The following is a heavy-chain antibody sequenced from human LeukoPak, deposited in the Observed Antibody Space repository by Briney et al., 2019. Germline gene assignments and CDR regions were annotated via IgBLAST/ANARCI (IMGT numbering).Heavy chain of an antibody. CDR2: IYYSGST. J-gene: IGHJ6*02. CDR3: ASAFDYTEGYYGMDV. D-gene: IGHD4-11*01. CDR1: GGSISGSSYY. Sequence: SETLSLTCTVSGGSISGSSYYWGWIRQPPGKGLEWIGSIYYSGSTYYNPSLKSRVTISVDTSKNQFSLKLSSVTAADTAVYYCASAFDYTEGYYGMDVWGQGTTVTVSS. V-gene: IGHV4-39*01.